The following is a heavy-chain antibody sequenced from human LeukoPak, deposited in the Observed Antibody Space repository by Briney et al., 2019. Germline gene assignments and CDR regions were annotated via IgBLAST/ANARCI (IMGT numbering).Heavy chain of an antibody. CDR1: GLTFSSYA. V-gene: IGHV3-64D*06. D-gene: IGHD2-21*02. Sequence: GGSLRLSCSASGLTFSSYAMHWVRQAPGKGLEYVSAISSNGGSTYYADSVKGRFTISRDNSKNTLYLQMSSLRAEDTAVYYCVKDFTYCGGDCYPRYYFDYWGQGTLVTVSS. CDR3: VKDFTYCGGDCYPRYYFDY. CDR2: ISSNGGST. J-gene: IGHJ4*02.